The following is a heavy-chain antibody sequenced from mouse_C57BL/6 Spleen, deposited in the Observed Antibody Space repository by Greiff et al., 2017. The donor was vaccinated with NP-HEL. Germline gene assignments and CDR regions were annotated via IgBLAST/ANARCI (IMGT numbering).Heavy chain of an antibody. CDR2: ISYDGSN. J-gene: IGHJ2*01. CDR1: GYSITSGYY. CDR3: AIVDDYDRLYFDY. D-gene: IGHD2-4*01. V-gene: IGHV3-6*01. Sequence: ESGPGLVKPSQSLSLTCSVTGYSITSGYYWNWIRQFPGNKLEWMGYISYDGSNNYNPSLKNRISITRDTSKNQFFLKLNSVTTEDTATYYCAIVDDYDRLYFDYWGQGTTLTVSS.